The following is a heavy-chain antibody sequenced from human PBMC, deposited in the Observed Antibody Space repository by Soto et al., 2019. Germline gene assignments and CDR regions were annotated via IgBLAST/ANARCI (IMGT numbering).Heavy chain of an antibody. Sequence: EVQLVESGGGLVQPGGSLRLSCAVSGFIFSDYWMTWVRQAPGKGLEWVATISPEGSEKYYVDSLKGRFTISRDNAKKSLYLQMISLRADDTALYYCARARIDYWGRGTLITVSS. V-gene: IGHV3-7*03. CDR1: GFIFSDYW. CDR3: ARARIDY. CDR2: ISPEGSEK. J-gene: IGHJ4*02.